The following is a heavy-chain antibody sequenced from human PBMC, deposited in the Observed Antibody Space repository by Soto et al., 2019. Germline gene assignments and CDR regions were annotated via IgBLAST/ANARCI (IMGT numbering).Heavy chain of an antibody. CDR2: IYYSGST. D-gene: IGHD2-15*01. V-gene: IGHV4-59*01. CDR1: GGSISSYY. Sequence: PSETLSLTCTVSGGSISSYYWSWIRQPPGKGLEWIGYIYYSGSTNYNPSLKSRVTISVDTSKNQFSLKLSSVTAADTAVYYCASLVAATAFDYWGQGTLVTVSS. J-gene: IGHJ4*02. CDR3: ASLVAATAFDY.